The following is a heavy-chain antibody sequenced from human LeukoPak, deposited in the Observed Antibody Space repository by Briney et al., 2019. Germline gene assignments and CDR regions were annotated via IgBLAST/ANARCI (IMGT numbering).Heavy chain of an antibody. CDR2: ISAGADTT. CDR3: ARGAYSDYDA. Sequence: GGSLRLSCAASTFTFSSYAMSWVRQAPGKGLEWVSAISAGADTTYYADSVQGRFTISRDNSKNTLLLQMSGLGAEDTAVYFCARGAYSDYDAGGQRTLVTVSS. V-gene: IGHV3-23*01. D-gene: IGHD4-11*01. CDR1: TFTFSSYA. J-gene: IGHJ5*02.